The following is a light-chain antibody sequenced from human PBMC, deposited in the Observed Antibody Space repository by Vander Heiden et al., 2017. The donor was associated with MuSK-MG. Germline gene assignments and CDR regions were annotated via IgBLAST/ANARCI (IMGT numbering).Light chain of an antibody. J-gene: IGKJ3*01. Sequence: VMPQSPATLSLSPGDRTTLSCRASRSVSTSLSWYQQKPGQPPRLVIYDASNRVTGIPVRFSGSWSGTDFTLTISSLEPEDFAVYYCQQRFRLFTFGPGTKVEIK. CDR3: QQRFRLFT. V-gene: IGKV3-11*01. CDR1: RSVSTS. CDR2: DAS.